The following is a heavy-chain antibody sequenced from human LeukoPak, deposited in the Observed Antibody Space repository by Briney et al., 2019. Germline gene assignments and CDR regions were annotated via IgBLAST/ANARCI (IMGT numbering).Heavy chain of an antibody. D-gene: IGHD6-13*01. CDR3: AKVLLLSSSWYGDYFDY. CDR1: RFTFTTYW. Sequence: GGSLRLSCAASRFTFTTYWMGWVRRAPGKGLEWVAVISYDGSNKYYADSVKGRFTISRDNSKNTLYLQMNSLRAEDTAVYYCAKVLLLSSSWYGDYFDYWGQGTLVTVSS. CDR2: ISYDGSNK. V-gene: IGHV3-30*18. J-gene: IGHJ4*02.